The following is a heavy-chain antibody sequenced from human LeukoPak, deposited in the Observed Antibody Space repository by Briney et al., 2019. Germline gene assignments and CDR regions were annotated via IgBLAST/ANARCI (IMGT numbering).Heavy chain of an antibody. D-gene: IGHD2-2*01. Sequence: GGFLRLSCAASGFTFSSYWMSWVRQAPGKGLQWVSALSGSGGSTYYADPVKGRFTISRDNSKNTLYLQMSSLRAEDTAVNFCAKAPREYCSSTSCPNWFDSWGQGTLVTVSS. J-gene: IGHJ5*01. CDR1: GFTFSSYW. CDR2: LSGSGGST. CDR3: AKAPREYCSSTSCPNWFDS. V-gene: IGHV3-23*01.